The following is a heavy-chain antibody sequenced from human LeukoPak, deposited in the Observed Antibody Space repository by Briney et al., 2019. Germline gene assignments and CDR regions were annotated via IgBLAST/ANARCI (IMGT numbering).Heavy chain of an antibody. CDR3: AREGYSGSYASFDY. V-gene: IGHV3-21*01. J-gene: IGHJ4*02. CDR2: ISSSSSYI. CDR1: GFTFSSYA. D-gene: IGHD1-26*01. Sequence: GGSLRLSCAASGFTFSSYAMSWFRQAPGKGLEWVSSISSSSSYIYYADSVKGRFTISRDNAKNSLYLQMNSLRAEDTAVYYCAREGYSGSYASFDYWGQGTLVTVSS.